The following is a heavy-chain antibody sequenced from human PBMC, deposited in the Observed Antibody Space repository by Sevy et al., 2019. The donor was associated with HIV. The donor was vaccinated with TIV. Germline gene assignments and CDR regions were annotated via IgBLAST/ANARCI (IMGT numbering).Heavy chain of an antibody. J-gene: IGHJ4*02. Sequence: GGSLRLSCAASGFTVSSNYMSWVRQAPGKGLEWVSVIYGGGSTYYADSVKGRFTISRDNSKNRLYLQMNSLGAEDTAVYDCYGSSVEFDYWGQGTLVTVSS. CDR1: GFTVSSNY. V-gene: IGHV3-53*01. D-gene: IGHD1-26*01. CDR2: IYGGGST. CDR3: YGSSVEFDY.